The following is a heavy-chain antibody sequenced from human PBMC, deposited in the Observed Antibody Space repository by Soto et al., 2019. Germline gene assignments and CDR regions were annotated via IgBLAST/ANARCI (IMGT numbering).Heavy chain of an antibody. CDR1: NASITSRGYY. D-gene: IGHD1-26*01. V-gene: IGHV4-31*03. J-gene: IGHJ4*02. CDR3: ARMSGTYYVPDY. Sequence: QVQLQESGPRLVEASQTLSLTCTVSNASITSRGYYWSWVRQPPGKRLEWIGYISHSGSTFYSPSLQSRLIMSVATSKNQFSLTLRSVTAADTAVYHCARMSGTYYVPDYWGQGTLVTVSS. CDR2: ISHSGST.